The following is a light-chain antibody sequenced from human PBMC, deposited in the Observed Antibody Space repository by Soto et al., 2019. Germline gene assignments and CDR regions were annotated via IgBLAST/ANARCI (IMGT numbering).Light chain of an antibody. Sequence: DIHMTQSPSSLSASVGDRVTITCRASQGIRSDLGWYQHKPGQAPKCLIYAASNLQSGVPSRFSGSGSGTEFTLTISSLQPEDFATYDCLQHNSYPRTFGQGTKVEIK. J-gene: IGKJ1*01. CDR1: QGIRSD. CDR2: AAS. V-gene: IGKV1-17*01. CDR3: LQHNSYPRT.